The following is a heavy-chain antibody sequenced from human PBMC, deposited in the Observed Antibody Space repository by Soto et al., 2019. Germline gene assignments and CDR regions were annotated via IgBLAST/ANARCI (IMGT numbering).Heavy chain of an antibody. CDR3: ARVSSYEIAAAGAENFDY. Sequence: EVQLVESGGGLVQPGGSQRLSCAASGFTFSSYWMHWVRQAPGKGLVWVSRINSDGSSTSYADSVKGRFTISRDNAKNTLYLQMNSLRAEDTAVYYCARVSSYEIAAAGAENFDYWGQGTLVTVSS. V-gene: IGHV3-74*01. D-gene: IGHD6-13*01. CDR1: GFTFSSYW. CDR2: INSDGSST. J-gene: IGHJ4*02.